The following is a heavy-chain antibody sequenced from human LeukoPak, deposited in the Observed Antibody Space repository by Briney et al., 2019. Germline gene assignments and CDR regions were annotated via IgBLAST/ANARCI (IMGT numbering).Heavy chain of an antibody. Sequence: GRSLRLSCAASGFTFSSYAMHWVRQAPGKGLEWVAVISYDGSNKYYADSVKGRFTISRDNSKNTLYLQMNSLRAEDTAVYYCAREPNSGGWYYFDYWGQGTLVTVSS. CDR2: ISYDGSNK. J-gene: IGHJ4*02. CDR3: AREPNSGGWYYFDY. V-gene: IGHV3-30-3*01. D-gene: IGHD6-19*01. CDR1: GFTFSSYA.